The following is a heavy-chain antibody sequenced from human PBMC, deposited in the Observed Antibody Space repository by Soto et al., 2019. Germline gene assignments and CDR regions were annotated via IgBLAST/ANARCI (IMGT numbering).Heavy chain of an antibody. J-gene: IGHJ4*02. CDR3: EKDVICSDGSCFPAFES. D-gene: IGHD2-15*01. CDR2: IGYDGSSE. CDR1: GFMFDSYG. Sequence: QVQLVESGGGVVQAGRSLRLSCAASGFMFDSYGMHWVRQTPGKGLEWVAVIGYDGSSEFYSDSVKGRFIVSTDNSKNTVYLQMNRLRREITSVYCCEKDVICSDGSCFPAFESWGQGTQVAGSS. V-gene: IGHV3-33*06.